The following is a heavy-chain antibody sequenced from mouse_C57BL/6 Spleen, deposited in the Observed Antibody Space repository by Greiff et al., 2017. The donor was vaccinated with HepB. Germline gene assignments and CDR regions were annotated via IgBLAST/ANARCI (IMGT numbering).Heavy chain of an antibody. CDR3: ARGLLWYFDG. D-gene: IGHD2-3*01. CDR2: ISSGSSTI. CDR1: GFTFSDYG. V-gene: IGHV5-17*01. Sequence: EVKLVESGGGLVKPGGSLKLSCAASGFTFSDYGMHWVRQAPEKGLEWVAYISSGSSTIYYADTVKGRFTISRDNAKNTLFLQMTSLRSEDTAMYYCARGLLWYFDGWGTGTTVTVSS. J-gene: IGHJ1*03.